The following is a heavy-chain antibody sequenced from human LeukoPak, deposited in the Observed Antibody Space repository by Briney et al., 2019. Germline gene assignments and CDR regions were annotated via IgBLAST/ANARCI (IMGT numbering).Heavy chain of an antibody. Sequence: SGGSLRLSCAISGSTFSDYAMSWVRQAPGKGLEWVAFIQFDGSNEHYADSVKGRFTISRDNSKNTLYLQINSLRPEDTSVYYCAKDQKLQPFHYWGQGTLVTVSS. J-gene: IGHJ4*02. CDR2: IQFDGSNE. CDR1: GSTFSDYA. D-gene: IGHD6-13*01. V-gene: IGHV3-30*02. CDR3: AKDQKLQPFHY.